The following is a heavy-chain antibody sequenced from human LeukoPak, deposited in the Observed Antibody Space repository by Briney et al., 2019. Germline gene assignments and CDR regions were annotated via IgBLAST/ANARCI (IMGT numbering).Heavy chain of an antibody. CDR1: GGSISSGGYY. Sequence: PSETLSLTCTVSGGSISSGGYYWSWIRQHPGKGLEWLGYIYYSGSTYYNPSLKSRVTISVDTSKNQFSLKLSSVTAADTAVYYCARDLLNYYDSSGSIYWYFDLWGRGTLVTVSS. D-gene: IGHD3-22*01. CDR3: ARDLLNYYDSSGSIYWYFDL. V-gene: IGHV4-31*03. J-gene: IGHJ2*01. CDR2: IYYSGST.